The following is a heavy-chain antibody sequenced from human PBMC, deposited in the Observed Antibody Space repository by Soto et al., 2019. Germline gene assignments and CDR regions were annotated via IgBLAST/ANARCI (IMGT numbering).Heavy chain of an antibody. CDR1: GGSISSSSYY. V-gene: IGHV4-39*01. Sequence: QLQLQESGPGLVKPSETLSLTCTVSGGSISSSSYYWGWIRQPPGKGLEWIGSIYYSGSTYYNPSLKSRVTIPVDTSKNQFALKLISVTGADTAVYYCARHEWDSSGLSNWGQGTLVTVSS. CDR3: ARHEWDSSGLSN. CDR2: IYYSGST. D-gene: IGHD6-19*01. J-gene: IGHJ4*02.